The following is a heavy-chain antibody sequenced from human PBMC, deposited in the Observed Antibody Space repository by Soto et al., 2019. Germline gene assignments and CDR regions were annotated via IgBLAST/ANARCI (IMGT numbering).Heavy chain of an antibody. CDR1: GYSFTSYW. CDR3: ARQVMTTVTTDAFDI. J-gene: IGHJ3*02. V-gene: IGHV5-51*01. CDR2: IYPGDSDT. Sequence: GESLKISCKGSGYSFTSYWIGWVRQMPGKGLEWMGIIYPGDSDTRYSPYFQGQVTISADKSISTAYLQWSSLKASDTAMYYCARQVMTTVTTDAFDIWGQGTMVTVSS. D-gene: IGHD4-17*01.